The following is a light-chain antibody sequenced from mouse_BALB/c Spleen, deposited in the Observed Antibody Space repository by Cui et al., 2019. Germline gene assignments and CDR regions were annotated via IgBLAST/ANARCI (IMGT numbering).Light chain of an antibody. V-gene: IGKV12-46*01. J-gene: IGKJ1*01. Sequence: DIQMTQSSASLSVSVGETVTITCRASENIYSNLAWYQQKQGKSPQLLVYAATNLADGVPSRFSGSGSGTQYSLKINSLQSEDFGSYYCQHFWGTPPTFGGGTKLEIK. CDR2: AAT. CDR3: QHFWGTPPT. CDR1: ENIYSN.